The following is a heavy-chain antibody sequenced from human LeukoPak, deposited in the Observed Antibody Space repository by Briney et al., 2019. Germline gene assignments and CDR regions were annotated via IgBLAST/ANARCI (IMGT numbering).Heavy chain of an antibody. D-gene: IGHD3-10*01. Sequence: PSETLSLTCTVSGGSISNYYWSWIRQPPGKGLEWIGYIHYSGSTNYNPSLMNRVTTSVDTSKNQFSLKLNSVTAADTAVYYCARGILGFGELSPLNYWGQGTLVTVSS. CDR1: GGSISNYY. CDR2: IHYSGST. CDR3: ARGILGFGELSPLNY. J-gene: IGHJ4*02. V-gene: IGHV4-59*01.